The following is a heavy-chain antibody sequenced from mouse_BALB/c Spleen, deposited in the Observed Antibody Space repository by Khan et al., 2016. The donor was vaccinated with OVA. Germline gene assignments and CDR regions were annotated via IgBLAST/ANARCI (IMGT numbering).Heavy chain of an antibody. V-gene: IGHV1-7*01. CDR1: GYTFTSYW. CDR2: INPTSGYI. Sequence: QVQLKQSGAELAKPGASVKMSCKASGYTFTSYWMHWIKQRPGQGLEWIGYINPTSGYIDYNQKFKDKATLTADKSSCTAYMQLSSLTSDDSAVYYCARDRIDCWGQGSALTVSS. CDR3: ARDRIDC. J-gene: IGHJ2*01.